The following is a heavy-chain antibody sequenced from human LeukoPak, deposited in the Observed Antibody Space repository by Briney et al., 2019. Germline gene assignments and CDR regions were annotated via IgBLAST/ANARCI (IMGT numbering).Heavy chain of an antibody. CDR1: GYTFTSYY. CDR2: INPNSGGT. D-gene: IGHD5-18*01. V-gene: IGHV1-2*02. CDR3: AKRIQSAMATGY. J-gene: IGHJ4*02. Sequence: ASVKVSCKASGYTFTSYYMHWVRQAPGQGLEWMGWINPNSGGTNYAQKFQGRVTMTRDTSISTAYMELSRLRSDDTAVYYCAKRIQSAMATGYWGQGTLVTVSS.